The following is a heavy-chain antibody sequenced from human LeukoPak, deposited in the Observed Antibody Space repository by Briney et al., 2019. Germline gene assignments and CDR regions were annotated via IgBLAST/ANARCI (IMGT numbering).Heavy chain of an antibody. Sequence: SVKVSCKASGGTFSSYAISWVRQAPGQGLEWMGRIIPILGIANYAQKFQGRVTITADKSTSTAYMELSSLRSEDTAVYYCARDPVWQYYGSGSKRRGAFDIWGQGTMVTVSS. V-gene: IGHV1-69*04. D-gene: IGHD3-10*01. CDR1: GGTFSSYA. J-gene: IGHJ3*02. CDR2: IIPILGIA. CDR3: ARDPVWQYYGSGSKRRGAFDI.